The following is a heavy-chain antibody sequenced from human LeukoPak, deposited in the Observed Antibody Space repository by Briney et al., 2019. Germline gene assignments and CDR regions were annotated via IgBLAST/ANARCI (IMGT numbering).Heavy chain of an antibody. CDR2: ISAYNGNT. CDR3: ARADSSSWYRLDFDY. V-gene: IGHV1-18*01. Sequence: ASVKVSRKASGYTFTSYGISWVRQAPGQGLEWMGWISAYNGNTNYAQKLQGRVTLATDTSTSTAYMELRSLRSDDTAVYYCARADSSSWYRLDFDYWGQGTLVTVSS. CDR1: GYTFTSYG. J-gene: IGHJ4*02. D-gene: IGHD6-13*01.